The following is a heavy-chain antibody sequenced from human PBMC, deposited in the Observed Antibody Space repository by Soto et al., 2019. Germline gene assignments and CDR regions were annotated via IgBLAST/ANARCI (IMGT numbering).Heavy chain of an antibody. CDR1: GGAINSGDYY. J-gene: IGHJ4*02. V-gene: IGHV4-31*01. CDR2: IHYSGNT. D-gene: IGHD4-17*01. Sequence: QVQLQESGPRLVKPSATLSLTCTVSGGAINSGDYYWTWIRHHPGEGLEWIGYIHYSGNTYYDPSLKSPLTISVDTSKNQFSLRLDSVTAADTAIYYCARTPGGAPSDDYFDFWGLGTLVTVSS. CDR3: ARTPGGAPSDDYFDF.